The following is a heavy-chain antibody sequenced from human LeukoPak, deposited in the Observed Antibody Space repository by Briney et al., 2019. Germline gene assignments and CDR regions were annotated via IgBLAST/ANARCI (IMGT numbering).Heavy chain of an antibody. J-gene: IGHJ6*02. D-gene: IGHD5-24*01. V-gene: IGHV3-53*01. CDR2: IYSGGST. CDR3: ARGWAYYGMDV. CDR1: GFTFSSYA. Sequence: GGSLRLSCAASGFTFSSYAMHWVRQAPGKGLEWVSVIYSGGSTYYADSVKGRFTISRDNSKNTLYLQMNSLRAEDTAVYYCARGWAYYGMDVWGQGTTVTVSS.